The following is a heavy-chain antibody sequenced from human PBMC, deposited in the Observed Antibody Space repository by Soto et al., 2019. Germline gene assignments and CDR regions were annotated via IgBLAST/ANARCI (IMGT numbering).Heavy chain of an antibody. J-gene: IGHJ6*02. CDR1: GYIFTNYG. CDR2: ISANTGHT. D-gene: IGHD6-6*01. CDR3: ARDDRYSSSYNPGGPLVYIMDV. Sequence: VQLVQSGAEVKKPGASVKVSCKASGYIFTNYGISWVRQAPGQGLEWMGWISANTGHTDFAQKLQGRVTMTADTSSSTAFMELRSLRSDDTAMYYCARDDRYSSSYNPGGPLVYIMDVWGHGTTVTVSS. V-gene: IGHV1-18*04.